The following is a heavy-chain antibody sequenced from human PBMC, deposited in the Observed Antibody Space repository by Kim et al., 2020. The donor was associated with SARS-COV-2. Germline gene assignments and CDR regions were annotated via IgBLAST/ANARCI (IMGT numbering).Heavy chain of an antibody. D-gene: IGHD6-13*01. CDR3: ARDRFPTIAAAGRDEPNVFDP. J-gene: IGHJ5*02. Sequence: SETLSLTCTVSGGSISSGSYYWSWIRQPAGKGLEWIGRIYTSGSTNYNPSLKSRVTISVDTSKNQFSLKLSSVTAADTAVYYCARDRFPTIAAAGRDEPNVFDPWGQGTLVTVSS. CDR2: IYTSGST. V-gene: IGHV4-61*02. CDR1: GGSISSGSYY.